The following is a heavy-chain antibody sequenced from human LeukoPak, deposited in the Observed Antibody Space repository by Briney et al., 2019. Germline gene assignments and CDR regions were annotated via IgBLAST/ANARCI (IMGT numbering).Heavy chain of an antibody. CDR2: IWYDGSNK. D-gene: IGHD3-10*01. J-gene: IGHJ6*02. Sequence: SLRLSCAASGFTFSSYGMHWVRQAPGKGLEWVAVIWYDGSNKYYADSVKGRFTISRDNSKNTLYLQMNSLRAEDTAVYYCARDITMVRGVTDGMDVWGQGTTVTVSS. CDR1: GFTFSSYG. CDR3: ARDITMVRGVTDGMDV. V-gene: IGHV3-33*01.